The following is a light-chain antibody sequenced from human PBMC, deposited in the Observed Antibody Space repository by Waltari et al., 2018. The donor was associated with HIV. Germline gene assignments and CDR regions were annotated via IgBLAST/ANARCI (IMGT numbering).Light chain of an antibody. V-gene: IGLV6-57*01. CDR1: SGSIASNY. CDR3: QSYDNENPVL. J-gene: IGLJ2*01. CDR2: KDD. Sequence: NFMLTQPHSVSESPGKTVTISCTRSSGSIASNYVPWYQQRPGSSPTTVIYKDDQRPSGVPDRFSGSIDSSSNSASLTISGLRPEDEADYYCQSYDNENPVLFGGGTKLTVL.